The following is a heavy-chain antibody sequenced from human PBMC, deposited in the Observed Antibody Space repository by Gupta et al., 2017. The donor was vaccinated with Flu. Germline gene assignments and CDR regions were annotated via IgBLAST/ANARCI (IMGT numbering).Heavy chain of an antibody. J-gene: IGHJ6*02. V-gene: IGHV3-9*01. CDR2: ISWNSGSI. CDR3: AKDTGRGIAAAGTWVFYYYGMDV. Sequence: VSGISWNSGSIGYADSVKGRFTISRDNAKNSLYLQMNSLRAEDTALYYCAKDTGRGIAAAGTWVFYYYGMDVWGQGTTVTVSS. D-gene: IGHD6-13*01.